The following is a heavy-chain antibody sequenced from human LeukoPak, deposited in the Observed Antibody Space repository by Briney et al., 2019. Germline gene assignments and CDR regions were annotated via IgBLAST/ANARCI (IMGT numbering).Heavy chain of an antibody. CDR2: INSDGSST. D-gene: IGHD2-2*01. J-gene: IGHJ4*02. Sequence: GGSLRLSCAASGFTFSSYWMHWVRQAPGKGLVWVSRINSDGSSTSYADSVKGRFTISRDNAKNTLYLQMNSLRAEDAAVYYCARVSGYCSSTSCPHPFDYWGQGTLVTVSS. V-gene: IGHV3-74*01. CDR1: GFTFSSYW. CDR3: ARVSGYCSSTSCPHPFDY.